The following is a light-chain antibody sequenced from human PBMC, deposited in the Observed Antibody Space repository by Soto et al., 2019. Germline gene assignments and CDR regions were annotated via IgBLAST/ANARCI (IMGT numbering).Light chain of an antibody. CDR3: QQYYSSPLT. Sequence: DIVMIQSPDSLAVSLGERATINCKSSQSVLYSSNNRNYLVWYQQKPGQPPKLLIYWASTRESGVPDRFSGSGSGTDFTLTISSLQAEDVAVYYCQQYYSSPLTFDGGTKVEIK. CDR2: WAS. CDR1: QSVLYSSNNRNY. J-gene: IGKJ4*01. V-gene: IGKV4-1*01.